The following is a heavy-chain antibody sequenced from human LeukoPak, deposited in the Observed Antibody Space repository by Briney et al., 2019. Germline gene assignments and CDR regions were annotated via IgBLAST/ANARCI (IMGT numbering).Heavy chain of an antibody. CDR1: GITLSNYW. CDR2: IDNGGSST. J-gene: IGHJ4*02. V-gene: IGHV3-74*01. Sequence: GGSLRLSCAASGITLSNYWMHWVRQAPGKGLVWVSRIDNGGSSTSYADSVKGRFTISRDDAKNTLFLQMNSLRPEDTAMYYCGTVFDFWGQGALVTVSS. CDR3: GTVFDF.